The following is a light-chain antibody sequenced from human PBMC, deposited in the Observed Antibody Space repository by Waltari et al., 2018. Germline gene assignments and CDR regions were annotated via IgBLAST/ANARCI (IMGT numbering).Light chain of an antibody. CDR1: QSVLFSSNNKNY. CDR3: QQYYSIQST. J-gene: IGKJ1*01. V-gene: IGKV4-1*01. Sequence: DIVMTQSPATLAVSLGERVTINCKSSQSVLFSSNNKNYLAWYQQKPGQPPRLLIYWASNLESGVPYRFSGSGSGTDFTLTISSLQAEDVAAYYCQQYYSIQSTFGQGTKVEIK. CDR2: WAS.